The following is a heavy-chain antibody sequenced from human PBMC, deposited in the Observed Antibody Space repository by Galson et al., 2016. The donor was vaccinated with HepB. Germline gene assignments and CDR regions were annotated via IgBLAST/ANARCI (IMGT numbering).Heavy chain of an antibody. J-gene: IGHJ6*02. CDR3: ARDDSGGWYGFHYGMDV. V-gene: IGHV4-59*01. CDR2: IYYSGRT. CDR1: GASISGYY. Sequence: ETLSLTCTVSGASISGYYLSWIRQPPGKGLEWIGYIYYSGRTNYNPSLKSRVTMSVDTSKNQFSLKLSSVTAADTAVYYCARDDSGGWYGFHYGMDVWGQGTTVTVSS. D-gene: IGHD6-19*01.